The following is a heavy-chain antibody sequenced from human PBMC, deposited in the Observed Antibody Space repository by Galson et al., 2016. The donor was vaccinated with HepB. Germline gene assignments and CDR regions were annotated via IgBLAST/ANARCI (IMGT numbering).Heavy chain of an antibody. V-gene: IGHV4-38-2*02. CDR3: ARDRRVYYDSSGYHA. CDR2: IYHSGTT. J-gene: IGHJ4*02. CDR1: GSSIRSGYF. Sequence: ETLSLTCSVSGSSIRSGYFWVWIRQPPGKELEWTGSIYHSGTTYYNPSLKSRITMSIDTSKNQFSLRLKSVTAADTAVYYCARDRRVYYDSSGYHAWGQGTLVTVSS. D-gene: IGHD3-22*01.